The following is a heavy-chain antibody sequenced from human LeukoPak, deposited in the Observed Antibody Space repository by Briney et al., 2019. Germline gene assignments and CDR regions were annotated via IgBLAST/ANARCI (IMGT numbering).Heavy chain of an antibody. CDR3: ARDILQPQTPREDY. CDR2: ISGSGGST. CDR1: GFPFSSYA. Sequence: GGALRLSCAASGFPFSSYAMSWVRPAPGEGLERGSAISGSGGSTYYADSVKGRFTISRDNSKNTLYLQMNSLRAEDTAVYYCARDILQPQTPREDYWGQGTLVTVSS. D-gene: IGHD1-1*01. J-gene: IGHJ4*02. V-gene: IGHV3-23*01.